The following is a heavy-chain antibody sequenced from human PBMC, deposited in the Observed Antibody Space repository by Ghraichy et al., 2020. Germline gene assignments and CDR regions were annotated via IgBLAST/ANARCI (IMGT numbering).Heavy chain of an antibody. D-gene: IGHD3-3*01. CDR1: GGSISSGGYY. V-gene: IGHV4-31*03. J-gene: IGHJ3*02. CDR2: IYYSGST. Sequence: SETLSLTCTVSGGSISSGGYYWSWIRQHPGKGLEWIGYIYYSGSTYYNPSLKSRVTISVDTSKNQFSLKLSSVTAADTAVYYCATYTYYDFWSGYYGRAFDIWGQGTMVTVSS. CDR3: ATYTYYDFWSGYYGRAFDI.